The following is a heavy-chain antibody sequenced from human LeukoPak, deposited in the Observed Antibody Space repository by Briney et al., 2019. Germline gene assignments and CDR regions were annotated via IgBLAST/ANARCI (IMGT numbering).Heavy chain of an antibody. D-gene: IGHD6-19*01. CDR2: IYTSGST. J-gene: IGHJ6*03. V-gene: IGHV4-4*08. CDR3: ARARGSGWRHYYYYMDV. Sequence: TETLSLTCTVSSGSISSYYWSWIRQPPGKGLEWIGYIYTSGSTNYNPSLKSRVTISVDTSKNQFSLKLSSVTAADTAVYYCARARGSGWRHYYYYMDVWGKGTTVTVSS. CDR1: SGSISSYY.